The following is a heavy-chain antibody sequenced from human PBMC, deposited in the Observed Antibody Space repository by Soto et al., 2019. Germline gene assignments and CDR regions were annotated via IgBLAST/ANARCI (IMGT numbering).Heavy chain of an antibody. CDR1: GGTFSSYA. Sequence: VASVKVSCKASGGTFSSYAISWVRQAPGQGLEWMGGIIPIFGTANYAQKFQGRVTITADESTSTAYMELSSLRSEDTAVYYCARVRGDTPFDYWGQGTLVTVSS. D-gene: IGHD3-16*01. V-gene: IGHV1-69*13. CDR3: ARVRGDTPFDY. J-gene: IGHJ4*02. CDR2: IIPIFGTA.